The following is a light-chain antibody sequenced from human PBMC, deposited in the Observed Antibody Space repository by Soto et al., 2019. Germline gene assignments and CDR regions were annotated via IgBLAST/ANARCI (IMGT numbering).Light chain of an antibody. J-gene: IGKJ5*01. CDR2: AAS. CDR1: QGIDSS. CDR3: QQLHDYPIT. Sequence: ILLTQSPSSLSASVGDRVTITCRASQGIDSSFAWYQEKPGKAPKLLIYAASSLQSGVPSRFSGSGSGTDFTLTISSLQPEDFETYYCQQLHDYPITFGQGTRLEI. V-gene: IGKV1-9*01.